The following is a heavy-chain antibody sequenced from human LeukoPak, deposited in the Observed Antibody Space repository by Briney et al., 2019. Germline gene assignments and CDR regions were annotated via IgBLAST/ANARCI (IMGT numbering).Heavy chain of an antibody. Sequence: ASVKVSRKASGYTFTSYGISWVRQAPGQGLEWMGWISAYNGNTNYAQKLQGRVTMTTDTSTSTAYMELRSLRSDDTAVYYCARDYSLDSYYYDSSGYLPSGYWGQGTLVTVSS. CDR3: ARDYSLDSYYYDSSGYLPSGY. D-gene: IGHD3-22*01. J-gene: IGHJ4*02. CDR2: ISAYNGNT. V-gene: IGHV1-18*01. CDR1: GYTFTSYG.